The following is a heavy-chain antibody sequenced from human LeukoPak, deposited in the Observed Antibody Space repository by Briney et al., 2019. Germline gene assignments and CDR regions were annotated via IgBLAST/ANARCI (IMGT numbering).Heavy chain of an antibody. J-gene: IGHJ4*02. CDR1: GFSLRTSGVG. D-gene: IGHD6-13*01. V-gene: IGHV2-5*02. CDR3: ANRRITAAGSYFDH. Sequence: SGPTLVNPTQTLTVTCTFSGFSLRTSGVGVGWIRQPPGKALEWLALIYWDDTKRYSPSLKSRLTVTKDTSKNQVVLTMTNMDLVDTATYYCANRRITAAGSYFDHWGQGAQVIVSS. CDR2: IYWDDTK.